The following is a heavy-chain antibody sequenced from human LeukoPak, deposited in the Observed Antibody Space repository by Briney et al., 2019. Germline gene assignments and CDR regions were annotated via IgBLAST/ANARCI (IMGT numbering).Heavy chain of an antibody. J-gene: IGHJ4*02. CDR3: SRRFDC. Sequence: GGSLRLSCAASGFTFSSYGMHWVRQAPGKGLEWVAFIWYDGSNKYYADSVKGRFTISRDNAKNSLDLQMNSLRDEDTAVYYCSRRFDCWGQGTLVTVSS. V-gene: IGHV3-33*01. CDR1: GFTFSSYG. CDR2: IWYDGSNK.